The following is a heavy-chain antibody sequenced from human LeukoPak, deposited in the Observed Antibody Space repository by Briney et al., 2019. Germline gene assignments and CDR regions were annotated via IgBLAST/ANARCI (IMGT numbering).Heavy chain of an antibody. CDR1: GGSISSGGYS. D-gene: IGHD2-15*01. CDR2: IYHSGST. J-gene: IGHJ4*02. CDR3: ARASRLLFNY. Sequence: SQTLSLTCAVSGGSISSGGYSWSWIRQPPGKGLEWIGYIYHSGSTYYNPSLKSRVTISVDRSKNQFSLKLSSVTAADTAVYYCARASRLLFNYWGQGTLVTVSS. V-gene: IGHV4-30-2*01.